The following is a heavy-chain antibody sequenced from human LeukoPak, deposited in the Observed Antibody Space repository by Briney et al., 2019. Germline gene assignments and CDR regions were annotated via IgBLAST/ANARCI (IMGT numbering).Heavy chain of an antibody. D-gene: IGHD6-19*01. CDR2: ISSSGSTI. J-gene: IGHJ5*02. Sequence: GGSLRLSCAASGFTFSSYEMNWVRQAPGKGLEWVSYISSSGSTIYYADSVKGRFTISRDNAKNSLYLQMSSLRAEDTAVYYCARVAVAGTFRSAVRNWFDPWGQGTLVTVSS. CDR1: GFTFSSYE. CDR3: ARVAVAGTFRSAVRNWFDP. V-gene: IGHV3-48*03.